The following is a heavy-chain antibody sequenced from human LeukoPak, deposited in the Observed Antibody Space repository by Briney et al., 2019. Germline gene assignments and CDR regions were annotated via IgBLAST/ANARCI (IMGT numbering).Heavy chain of an antibody. Sequence: ASVKVSCKASGYTSTSYDINWVRQATGQGLEWMGWMNPNSGNTGYAQKFQGRVTMTRNTSISTAYMELSSLRSEDTAVYYCAREYYYDSSGSEPFDYWGQGTLVTVSS. CDR2: MNPNSGNT. J-gene: IGHJ4*02. V-gene: IGHV1-8*01. CDR1: GYTSTSYD. D-gene: IGHD3-22*01. CDR3: AREYYYDSSGSEPFDY.